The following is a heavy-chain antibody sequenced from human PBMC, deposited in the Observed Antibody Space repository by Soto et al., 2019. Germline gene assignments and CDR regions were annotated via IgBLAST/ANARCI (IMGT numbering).Heavy chain of an antibody. J-gene: IGHJ6*03. CDR1: GGSIRGYY. CDR3: ARVVIVPAARGHYNYFYMDV. V-gene: IGHV4-59*08. D-gene: IGHD2-2*01. CDR2: IYSSGSP. Sequence: SEILSLTCSVSGGSIRGYYWSWIRQPPGKGLDWIGYIYSSGSPNYNPSLKGRAAISVDTSENQTSLRLSSVTAADTAVYYCARVVIVPAARGHYNYFYMDVWGKGTTVTVSS.